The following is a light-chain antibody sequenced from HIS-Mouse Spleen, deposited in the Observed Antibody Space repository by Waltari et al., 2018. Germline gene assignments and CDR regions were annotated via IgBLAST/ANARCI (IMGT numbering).Light chain of an antibody. CDR1: NIGSKS. CDR2: DDN. Sequence: SYVLTQPPSVSVAPGKTARITCGGTNIGSKSGHWYQQKPGQAPVLVVYDDNDRPSGIPERFSGSNSGNTATLTISRVEAGDEADYYCQVWDSSSDHVVFGGGTKLTVL. V-gene: IGLV3-21*03. CDR3: QVWDSSSDHVV. J-gene: IGLJ2*01.